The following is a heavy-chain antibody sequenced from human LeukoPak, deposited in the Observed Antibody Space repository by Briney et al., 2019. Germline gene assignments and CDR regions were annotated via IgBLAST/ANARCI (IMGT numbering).Heavy chain of an antibody. V-gene: IGHV3-23*01. CDR1: GFTFSTYA. CDR2: ISGSGTST. D-gene: IGHD3-22*01. Sequence: GGSLRLSCAASGFTFSTYAMSWVRQAPGKGLEWVSAISGSGTSTYYADSVKGRFTISRDNSKNTLYLQMNSLRAEDTAIYYCAKDSRESSGHFPYYYYYHYGLDVWGQGTTVTVSS. CDR3: AKDSRESSGHFPYYYYYHYGLDV. J-gene: IGHJ6*02.